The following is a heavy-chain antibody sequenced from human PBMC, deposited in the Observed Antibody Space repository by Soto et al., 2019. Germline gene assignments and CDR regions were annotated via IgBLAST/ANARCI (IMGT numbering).Heavy chain of an antibody. CDR1: GYTFSNYG. J-gene: IGHJ5*02. CDR3: AREVVSSDDNFFRFYP. CDR2: INAYRGNR. V-gene: IGHV1-18*01. Sequence: ASVKVSCKASGYTFSNYGIAWVRQAPGQGRDWVGWINAYRGNRNYAQKVQGRVTMTAETSTNTAYMELTSLRSDDTHVYFCAREVVSSDDNFFRFYPWG. D-gene: IGHD3-22*01.